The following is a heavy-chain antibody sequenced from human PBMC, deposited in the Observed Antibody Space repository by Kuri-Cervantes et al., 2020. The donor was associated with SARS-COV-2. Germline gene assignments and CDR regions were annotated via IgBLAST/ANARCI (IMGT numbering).Heavy chain of an antibody. D-gene: IGHD2-2*01. V-gene: IGHV4-34*01. J-gene: IGHJ6*03. CDR1: GFTVSSNY. CDR3: ARGREGVVPATILGLGYFLYFSMDV. CDR2: INHSGST. Sequence: ESLKISCAASGFTVSSNYMSWVRQSPGKGLEWIGKINHSGSTNYNPSLSSRVTISVDMSKNQFSLRLSSVTAADTAMYYCARGREGVVPATILGLGYFLYFSMDVWGKGTSVTVSS.